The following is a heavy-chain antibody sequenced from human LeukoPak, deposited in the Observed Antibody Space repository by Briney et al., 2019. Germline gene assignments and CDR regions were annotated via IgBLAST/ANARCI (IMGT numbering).Heavy chain of an antibody. D-gene: IGHD3-9*01. CDR2: IRTDAGET. CDR1: GFTFCNSG. Sequence: RGSLRFSSAASGFTFCNSGMSWGPPAPGEGLEWVSAIRTDAGETHYADSVKGRFTISRNNSKNTVSLQMSSLRAEDTAVYYCAKCILTGYYKGYMDVWGKGTTVTISS. V-gene: IGHV3-23*01. CDR3: AKCILTGYYKGYMDV. J-gene: IGHJ6*03.